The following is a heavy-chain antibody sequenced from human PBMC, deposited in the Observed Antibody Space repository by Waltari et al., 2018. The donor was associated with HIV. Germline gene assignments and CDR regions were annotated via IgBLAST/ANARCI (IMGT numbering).Heavy chain of an antibody. CDR1: GGSFSGYY. D-gene: IGHD2-15*01. J-gene: IGHJ4*02. Sequence: QVKIQQSGAGLLKPSETLSLTCTVSGGSFSGYYWSWIRQPPGQGLEWIGEVNHSGNINYNPSLKSRLIISVDTSKSQFSLRLKSVTAADTAVYYCSREGYGGNPANDFDFWGQGTLVSVSS. V-gene: IGHV4-34*01. CDR2: VNHSGNI. CDR3: SREGYGGNPANDFDF.